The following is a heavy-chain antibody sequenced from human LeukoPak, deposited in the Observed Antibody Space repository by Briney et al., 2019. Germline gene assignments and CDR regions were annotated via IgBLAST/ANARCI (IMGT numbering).Heavy chain of an antibody. J-gene: IGHJ6*03. CDR3: AKDMFSYYYYMDV. D-gene: IGHD3-10*02. CDR2: INSDGSST. Sequence: GGSLRLSCAASGFTFSSYWMHWVRQAPGKGLVWVSRINSDGSSTSYADSVKGRFTISRDNAKNTLYLQMNSLRAEDTAVYYCAKDMFSYYYYMDVWGKGTTVTISS. V-gene: IGHV3-74*01. CDR1: GFTFSSYW.